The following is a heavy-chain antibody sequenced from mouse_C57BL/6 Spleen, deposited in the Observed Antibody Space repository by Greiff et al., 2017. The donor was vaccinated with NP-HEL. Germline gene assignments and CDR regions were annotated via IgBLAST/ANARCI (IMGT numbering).Heavy chain of an antibody. J-gene: IGHJ3*01. CDR1: GYAFSSSW. CDR3: EAAQATY. CDR2: IYPGDGDT. V-gene: IGHV1-82*01. D-gene: IGHD3-2*02. Sequence: QVHVKQSGPELVKPGASVKISCKASGYAFSSSWMNWVKQRPGKGLEWIGRIYPGDGDTNYNGKFKGKATLTADKSSSTAYMQLSSLTSEDSAVYFCEAAQATYWGQGTLVTVSA.